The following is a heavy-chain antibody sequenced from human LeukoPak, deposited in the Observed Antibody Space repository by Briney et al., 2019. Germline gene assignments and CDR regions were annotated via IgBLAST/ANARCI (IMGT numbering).Heavy chain of an antibody. CDR3: ARGVGSSWYWFDP. D-gene: IGHD6-13*01. J-gene: IGHJ5*02. CDR1: GGSISSGGYY. CDR2: IYYSGST. Sequence: SQTLSLTCTVSGGSISSGGYYWSWIRQHPGKGLEWIGYIYYSGSTYYNPSLKGRVTISVDTPKNQFSLKLSSVTAADTAVYYCARGVGSSWYWFDPWGQGTLVTVSS. V-gene: IGHV4-31*03.